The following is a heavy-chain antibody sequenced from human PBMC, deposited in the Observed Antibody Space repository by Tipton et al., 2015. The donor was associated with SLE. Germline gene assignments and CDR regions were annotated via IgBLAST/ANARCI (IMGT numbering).Heavy chain of an antibody. CDR3: ARPYGNGYFDY. CDR1: GGSISSSRYY. Sequence: TLSLTCTVSGGSISSSRYYWGWIRQPQGKGLEWIGSIYYSGSTYYNPSLKSRVTISVDTSKNQFSLKLSSVTAADTAVYYCARPYGNGYFDYWGQGTLVTVSS. J-gene: IGHJ4*02. V-gene: IGHV4-39*01. CDR2: IYYSGST. D-gene: IGHD3-10*01.